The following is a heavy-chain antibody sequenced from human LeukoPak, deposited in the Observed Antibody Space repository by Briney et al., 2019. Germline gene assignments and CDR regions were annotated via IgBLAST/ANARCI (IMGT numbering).Heavy chain of an antibody. CDR2: ISYDGSNK. V-gene: IGHV3-30*04. CDR3: ASEKASPIFPLR. Sequence: GGSLRLSCAASGFTFTNYAMHWVRQAPGKGLEWVAVISYDGSNKYYADSVKGRFTISRDNSKNTLYLQMNSLRAEDTAVYYCASEKASPIFPLRWGQGTLVTVSS. CDR1: GFTFTNYA. D-gene: IGHD2-21*01. J-gene: IGHJ4*02.